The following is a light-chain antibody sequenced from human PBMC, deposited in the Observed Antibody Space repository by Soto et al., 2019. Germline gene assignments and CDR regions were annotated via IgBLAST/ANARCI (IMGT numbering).Light chain of an antibody. J-gene: IGKJ1*01. Sequence: DIVMTQSPDSLAVSLGEGATINCKSSQSVLYSSNNKNYLAWYQQKPGQPPKLLLYWASTRESGVPDRFSVSGSGTEFTLTISSLQAEDVAVYYCQQDFSTPWTFGQGTKVEI. CDR1: QSVLYSSNNKNY. CDR2: WAS. V-gene: IGKV4-1*01. CDR3: QQDFSTPWT.